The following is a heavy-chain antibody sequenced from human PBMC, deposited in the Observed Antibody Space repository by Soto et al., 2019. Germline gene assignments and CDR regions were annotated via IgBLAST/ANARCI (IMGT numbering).Heavy chain of an antibody. J-gene: IGHJ6*02. D-gene: IGHD5-12*01. Sequence: SETLSLTCAVYGGSFSGYYWSWIRQPPGKGLEWIGEINHSGSTNYNPSLKSRVAISVDTSKNQLSLKLSSVTAADTAVYYCARGGGGYDYRWVGYYYYGMDVWGQGTTVTVS. V-gene: IGHV4-34*01. CDR3: ARGGGGYDYRWVGYYYYGMDV. CDR2: INHSGST. CDR1: GGSFSGYY.